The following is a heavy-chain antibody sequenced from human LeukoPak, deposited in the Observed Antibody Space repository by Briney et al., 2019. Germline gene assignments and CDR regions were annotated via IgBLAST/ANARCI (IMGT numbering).Heavy chain of an antibody. CDR2: IYNSEST. CDR3: ARGEGYYYGPDY. D-gene: IGHD3-10*01. CDR1: GGSISINY. V-gene: IGHV4-59*01. J-gene: IGHJ4*02. Sequence: SETLSLTCTVSGGSISINYWSWIRQPPGKGLEWIGYIYNSESTNYNPSLKSRVTISVDTSKNQFSLKLSSVTAADTAVYYCARGEGYYYGPDYWGQGTRVSVSS.